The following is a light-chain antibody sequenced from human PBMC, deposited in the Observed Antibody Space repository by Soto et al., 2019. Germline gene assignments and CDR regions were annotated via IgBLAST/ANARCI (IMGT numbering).Light chain of an antibody. CDR2: YDD. CDR1: TSNIGTNA. Sequence: QSVLTQPPSVSEAPRQRVTISCSGSTSNIGTNAVNWYQHLPGKAPKLLLYYDDVLPSGVSTRFSGSKSGTSASLAIRGLQSEDEADYYCASWDDSLNGPVFGGGTKLTVL. V-gene: IGLV1-36*01. CDR3: ASWDDSLNGPV. J-gene: IGLJ3*02.